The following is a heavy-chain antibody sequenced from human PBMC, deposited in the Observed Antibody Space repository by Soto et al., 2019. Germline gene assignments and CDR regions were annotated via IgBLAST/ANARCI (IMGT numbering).Heavy chain of an antibody. V-gene: IGHV4-34*01. CDR1: GGSFSGYY. Sequence: SETLSLTCAVYGGSFSGYYWSWIRQPPGKGLEWIGEINHSGSTNYNPSLKSRVTISVDTSKNQFSLKLSSVTAADTAVYYCARGQAYYDFWGVYLPHYGMDVWGQGTTVTVSS. D-gene: IGHD3-3*01. CDR2: INHSGST. CDR3: ARGQAYYDFWGVYLPHYGMDV. J-gene: IGHJ6*02.